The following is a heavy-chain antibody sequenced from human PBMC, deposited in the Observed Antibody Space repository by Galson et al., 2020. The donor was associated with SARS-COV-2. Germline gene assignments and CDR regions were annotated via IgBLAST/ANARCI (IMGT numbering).Heavy chain of an antibody. V-gene: IGHV4-39*07. CDR2: IYYSGST. J-gene: IGHJ4*02. D-gene: IGHD1-26*01. CDR1: GGSISSSSYY. CDR3: ARDLSNGRRSGSSFDY. Sequence: SETLSLTCTVSGGSISSSSYYWGWIRQPPGKGLEWIGSIYYSGSTYYNPSLKSRVTISVDTSKNQFSLKLSSVTAADTAVYYCARDLSNGRRSGSSFDYWGQGTLVTVSS.